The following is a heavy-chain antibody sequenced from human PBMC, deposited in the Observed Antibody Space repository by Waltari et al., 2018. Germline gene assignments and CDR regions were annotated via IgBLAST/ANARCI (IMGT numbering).Heavy chain of an antibody. CDR2: INHSGST. Sequence: QVQLQESGPGLVKPSETLSLTCAVSGYSISSGYYWSWIRQPPGKGLEWIGEINHSGSTNYNPSLKSRVTISVDTSKNQFSLKLSSVTAADTAVYYCARGGGSYYDILTQHPYYFDYWGQGTLVTVSS. V-gene: IGHV4-38-2*01. D-gene: IGHD3-9*01. CDR3: ARGGGSYYDILTQHPYYFDY. CDR1: GYSISSGYY. J-gene: IGHJ4*02.